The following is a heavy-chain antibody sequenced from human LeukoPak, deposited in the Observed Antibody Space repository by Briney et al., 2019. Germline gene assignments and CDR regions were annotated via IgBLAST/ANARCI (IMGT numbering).Heavy chain of an antibody. D-gene: IGHD6-19*01. CDR2: IKSDGSSI. Sequence: GGSLRLSCAASGFTFSSYWMHWVRQAPGKGLVWVSRIKSDGSSISYADSVKGRFTISRDNAKNTLYLQMSSLRAEDTAVYYCARVGAVAGTVFDYWGQGTLVTVSS. V-gene: IGHV3-74*01. J-gene: IGHJ4*02. CDR3: ARVGAVAGTVFDY. CDR1: GFTFSSYW.